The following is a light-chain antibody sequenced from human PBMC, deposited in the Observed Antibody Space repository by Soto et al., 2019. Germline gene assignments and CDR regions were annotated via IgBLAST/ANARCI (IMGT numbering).Light chain of an antibody. Sequence: EIVLTQSPGTLSLSPGERATLSCRASQSISSSYLAWYQQKPGQAPRLLIYAASSRATGIPDRFSGSGSGTAFTLTISRLEPQDFAVYYCQQYGISSYTFGQGTQLEIK. CDR1: QSISSSY. CDR2: AAS. CDR3: QQYGISSYT. J-gene: IGKJ2*01. V-gene: IGKV3-20*01.